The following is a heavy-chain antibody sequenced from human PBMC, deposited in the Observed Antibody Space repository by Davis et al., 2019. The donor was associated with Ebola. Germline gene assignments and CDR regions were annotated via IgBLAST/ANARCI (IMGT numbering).Heavy chain of an antibody. J-gene: IGHJ4*02. CDR2: ISSSSYTI. CDR3: AKDLCSTSCYYFDY. Sequence: PGGSLRLSCAASGFTLSSYSMNWVRQAPGKGLEWVSYISSSSYTIYYTDSVKGRFTISRDNAKNSLYLQMNSLRAEDTAVYYCAKDLCSTSCYYFDYWGQGTLVTVSS. D-gene: IGHD2-2*01. V-gene: IGHV3-48*01. CDR1: GFTLSSYS.